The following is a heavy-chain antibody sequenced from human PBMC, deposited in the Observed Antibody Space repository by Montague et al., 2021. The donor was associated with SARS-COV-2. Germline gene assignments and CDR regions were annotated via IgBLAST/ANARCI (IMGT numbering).Heavy chain of an antibody. CDR2: IDWDDDK. J-gene: IGHJ4*02. CDR3: ARELGTVVTLDY. V-gene: IGHV2-70*11. Sequence: PALVKPTQTLTLTCTFSGFSLSTSGMCVSWIRQPPGKALEWLARIDWDDDKYYSTPLKTRLTIPKDTSKNQVVLTMTNMDPVDTATYYCARELGTVVTLDYWGQGTLVTVSS. D-gene: IGHD4-23*01. CDR1: GFSLSTSGMC.